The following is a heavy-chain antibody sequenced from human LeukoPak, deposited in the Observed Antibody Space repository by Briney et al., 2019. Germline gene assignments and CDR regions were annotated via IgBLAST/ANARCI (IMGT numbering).Heavy chain of an antibody. Sequence: GASVKVSCKASGYTFTSYGISWVRQAPGQGLEWMGWISAYNGNTNYAQKLQGRVTMTTDTSTSTAYMELRSLRSDDTAVYYCARGVVMVAATRGWSWFDPWGQGTLVTVSS. CDR2: ISAYNGNT. D-gene: IGHD2-15*01. V-gene: IGHV1-18*01. CDR1: GYTFTSYG. J-gene: IGHJ5*02. CDR3: ARGVVMVAATRGWSWFDP.